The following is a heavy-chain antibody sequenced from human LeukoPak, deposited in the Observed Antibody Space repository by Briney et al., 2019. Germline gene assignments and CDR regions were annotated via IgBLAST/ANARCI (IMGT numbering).Heavy chain of an antibody. CDR3: ARIEGDNSLDY. J-gene: IGHJ4*02. V-gene: IGHV4-59*08. CDR1: GGSISSYY. D-gene: IGHD3-16*01. Sequence: SETLSLTCTVSGGSISSYYWSWIRQPPGKGLEWIGYIYYSGGTNYNPSLKSRVTISVDTSKNQFSLKLSSVTAADTAVYYCARIEGDNSLDYWGQGTLVTVSS. CDR2: IYYSGGT.